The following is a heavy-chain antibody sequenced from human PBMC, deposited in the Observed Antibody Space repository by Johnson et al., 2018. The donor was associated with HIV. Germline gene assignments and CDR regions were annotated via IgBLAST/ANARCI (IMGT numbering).Heavy chain of an antibody. Sequence: VQLMESGGGLVQPGRSLRLSCAASGFTFDDYAMDWVRQAPGKGLEWVSGISWNSGSIGYADSVKGRFTISRDNAKNSLYLQMNSRRAEDTALYYCARAPGYPDAFDIWGQGTMVTVSS. CDR3: ARAPGYPDAFDI. CDR2: ISWNSGSI. D-gene: IGHD5-12*01. V-gene: IGHV3-9*01. CDR1: GFTFDDYA. J-gene: IGHJ3*02.